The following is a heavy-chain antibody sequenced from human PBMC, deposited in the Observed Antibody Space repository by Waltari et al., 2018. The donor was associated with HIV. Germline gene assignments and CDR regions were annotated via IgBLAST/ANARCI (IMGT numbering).Heavy chain of an antibody. Sequence: EVQLMESGGGLVQSGGSLRLSCAASGFTFTNYWMSWVRQTPGKGLEWVAYIKDEGSVKYYMGSVKGRFTISRDNAKNSMFLQMNSLRAEDTAVYYCARIGTFPHNYAIDFWGQGTTVTVSS. CDR2: IKDEGSVK. V-gene: IGHV3-7*01. J-gene: IGHJ6*02. CDR3: ARIGTFPHNYAIDF. D-gene: IGHD1-26*01. CDR1: GFTFTNYW.